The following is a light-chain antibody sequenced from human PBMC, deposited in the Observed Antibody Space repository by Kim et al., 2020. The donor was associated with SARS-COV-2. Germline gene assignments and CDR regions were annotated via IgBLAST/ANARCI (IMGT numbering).Light chain of an antibody. Sequence: QSALTQPASVSGSAGQSITNSCTGTSIDIGAYNFVSWYQQHPGKVPKLMIYDVNKRPSGISNRFSGSKSGNTASLTISGLQAEDEADYYCSSYRSTSTPVLFGGGTQLTVL. CDR2: DVN. CDR1: SIDIGAYNF. J-gene: IGLJ2*01. V-gene: IGLV2-14*03. CDR3: SSYRSTSTPVL.